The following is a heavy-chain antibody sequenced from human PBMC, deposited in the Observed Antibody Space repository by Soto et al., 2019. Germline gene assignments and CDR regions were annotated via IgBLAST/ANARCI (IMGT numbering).Heavy chain of an antibody. V-gene: IGHV3-7*01. Sequence: GGSLRLSCAAPGFIFSRFWMSWVRQAPGKGLEWVANIKEDGSEKYYVDSVKGRFTISRDNAKNSLYLQMNSLRVEDTAVYYCTRASIAVAGTGTLWGQGNLVTVSS. CDR2: IKEDGSEK. CDR1: GFIFSRFW. D-gene: IGHD6-19*01. J-gene: IGHJ4*02. CDR3: TRASIAVAGTGTL.